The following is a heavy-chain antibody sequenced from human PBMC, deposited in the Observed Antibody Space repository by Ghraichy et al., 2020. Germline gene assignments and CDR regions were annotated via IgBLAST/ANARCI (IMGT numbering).Heavy chain of an antibody. CDR2: ISSSGNYM. J-gene: IGHJ4*02. CDR3: ARDNEGGYTYGYLDY. D-gene: IGHD5-18*01. Sequence: GGSLRLSCAASGFTFRTYSMNWVRQAPGKGLEWVSSISSSGNYMYYADSVKGRFTISRDNAKNSLYLQINSLGDENTAVYYCARDNEGGYTYGYLDYWGQGTLVTVAS. V-gene: IGHV3-21*01. CDR1: GFTFRTYS.